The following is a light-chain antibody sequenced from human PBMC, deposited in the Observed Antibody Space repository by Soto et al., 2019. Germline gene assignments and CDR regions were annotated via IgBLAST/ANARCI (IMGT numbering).Light chain of an antibody. Sequence: EIAMTQSPATLSVSPGERATLSCRASQSVGSKLAWYQQKPGQAPRLLIYGASTRATGIPARFSGSGSGTEFTLTISSLQSEDFAVYYCQQYNNWPPWTFGQGTKVDIK. J-gene: IGKJ1*01. CDR1: QSVGSK. CDR3: QQYNNWPPWT. CDR2: GAS. V-gene: IGKV3-15*01.